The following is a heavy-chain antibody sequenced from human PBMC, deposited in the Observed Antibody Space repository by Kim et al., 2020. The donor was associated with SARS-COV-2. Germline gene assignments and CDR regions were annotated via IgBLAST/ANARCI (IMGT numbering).Heavy chain of an antibody. CDR2: ISAYNGNT. CDR1: GYTFTSYG. CDR3: ASSKYDFWSGYYCSYMDV. Sequence: ASVKVSCKASGYTFTSYGISWVRQAPGQGLEWMGWISAYNGNTNYAQKLQGRVTMTTDTSTSTAYMELRSLRSDDTAVYYCASSKYDFWSGYYCSYMDVWGRGPPVPVSS. J-gene: IGHJ6*03. D-gene: IGHD3-3*01. V-gene: IGHV1-18*01.